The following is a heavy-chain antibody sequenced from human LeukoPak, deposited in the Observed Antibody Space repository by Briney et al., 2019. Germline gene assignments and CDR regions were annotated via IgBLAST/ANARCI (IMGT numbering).Heavy chain of an antibody. D-gene: IGHD6-19*01. CDR1: EFTFSNYF. CDR3: AKEGGWLYGSPDY. CDR2: ISNDGGNK. V-gene: IGHV3-30*18. Sequence: GGSLRLSCAASEFTFSNYFLHWVRQPPGKGLEWVAAISNDGGNKYHADSVKGRFTISRDNSKNTLYLQMNSLRVEDTAVYYCAKEGGWLYGSPDYWGQGTLVTVSS. J-gene: IGHJ4*02.